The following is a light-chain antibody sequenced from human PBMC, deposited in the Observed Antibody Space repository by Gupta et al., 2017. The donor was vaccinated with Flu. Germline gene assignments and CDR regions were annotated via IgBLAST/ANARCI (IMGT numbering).Light chain of an antibody. J-gene: IGKJ2*03. CDR1: HTVSSPY. CDR2: GAS. CDR3: HQYLHSNR. V-gene: IGKV3-20*01. Sequence: PGERATLSCRASHTVSSPYLAWYQQKPGQAPRLLIYGASNSATGIPDRFGGSGSGKDFARTSSRLEPEDSAVYYLHQYLHSNRFGQGTKVEIK.